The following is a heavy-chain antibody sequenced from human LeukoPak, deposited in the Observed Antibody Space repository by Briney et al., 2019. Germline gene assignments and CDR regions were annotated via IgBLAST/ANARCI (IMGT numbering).Heavy chain of an antibody. Sequence: GGSLRLSCAASGFTFSSYATSWVRQAPGKGLEWVSAISGSGGSTYYADSVKGRFAISRDNSKNTLYLQMSSLGAEDTAVYYCAKVRGSYGAFDYWGQGTLVTVSS. CDR1: GFTFSSYA. V-gene: IGHV3-23*01. CDR3: AKVRGSYGAFDY. D-gene: IGHD1-26*01. J-gene: IGHJ4*02. CDR2: ISGSGGST.